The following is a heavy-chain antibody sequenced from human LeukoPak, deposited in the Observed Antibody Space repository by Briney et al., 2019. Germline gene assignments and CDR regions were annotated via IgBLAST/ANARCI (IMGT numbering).Heavy chain of an antibody. V-gene: IGHV3-23*01. D-gene: IGHD2-21*02. J-gene: IGHJ3*02. CDR1: GFTLSSYG. CDR3: AKVLIVVVTVGVFDI. CDR2: ISGSGGST. Sequence: PGGSLRLSCAASGFTLSSYGMSWVRQAPGKGLEWVSAISGSGGSTYYADSVKGRFTISRDNSKNTLYLQMNSLRAEDTAVYYCAKVLIVVVTVGVFDIWGQGTMVTVSS.